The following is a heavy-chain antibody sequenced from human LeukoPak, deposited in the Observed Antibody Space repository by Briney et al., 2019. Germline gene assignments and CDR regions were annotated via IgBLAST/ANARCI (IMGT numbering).Heavy chain of an antibody. D-gene: IGHD3-10*01. CDR1: GFTFANYW. CDR2: TYPGDSDT. V-gene: IGHV5-51*01. CDR3: AMYFGAGSYQFDF. Sequence: GESLKISCKGSGFTFANYWIGWVRQMPGKGLERLGITYPGDSDTRYNPSIQGQVTISADKSISTAYLQWSSLKASDTAMYYCAMYFGAGSYQFDFWGQGTRVTVSS. J-gene: IGHJ4*02.